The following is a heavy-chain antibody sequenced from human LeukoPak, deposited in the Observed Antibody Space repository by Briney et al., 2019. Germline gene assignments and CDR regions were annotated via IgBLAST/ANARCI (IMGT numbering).Heavy chain of an antibody. D-gene: IGHD3-10*01. CDR1: GHSISSGYY. CDR3: ARRITMVRGVITQGYYYMDV. J-gene: IGHJ6*03. V-gene: IGHV4-38-2*02. Sequence: SETLSLTCTVSGHSISSGYYWGWIRQPPGKGLEWIGSIYHSGSTYYNPSLKSRVTISVDTSKNQFSLKLSSVTAADTAVYYCARRITMVRGVITQGYYYMDVWGKGTTVTVSS. CDR2: IYHSGST.